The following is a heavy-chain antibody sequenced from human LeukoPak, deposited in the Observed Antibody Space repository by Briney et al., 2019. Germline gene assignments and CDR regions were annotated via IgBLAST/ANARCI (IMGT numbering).Heavy chain of an antibody. CDR2: ISSSGSTI. V-gene: IGHV3-48*03. Sequence: GGSLRLSCAASGFTFSSYEMNWVRQAPGKGLEWVSYISSSGSTIYYADSVKGRFTISRDNAKNSLYLQMNSLTTEDTAVYYCSAPDFLNYWGQGTLVTVSS. CDR1: GFTFSSYE. D-gene: IGHD3-3*01. J-gene: IGHJ4*02. CDR3: SAPDFLNY.